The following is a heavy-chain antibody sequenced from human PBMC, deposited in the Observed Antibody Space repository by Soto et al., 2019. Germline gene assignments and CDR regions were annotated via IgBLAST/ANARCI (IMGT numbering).Heavy chain of an antibody. CDR2: IYYSGST. Sequence: PSETLSLTCTFSGGSISSGDYYWSWIRQPPGKGLEWIGYIYYSGSTYYNPSLKSRVTISVDTSKNQFSLKLSSVTAADTAVYYCAREGVLRWGIDYWGQGTLVTVSS. CDR1: GGSISSGDYY. V-gene: IGHV4-30-4*01. CDR3: AREGVLRWGIDY. D-gene: IGHD4-17*01. J-gene: IGHJ4*02.